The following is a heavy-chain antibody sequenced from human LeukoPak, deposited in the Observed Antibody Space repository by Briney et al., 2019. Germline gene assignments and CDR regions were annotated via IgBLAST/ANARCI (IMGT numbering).Heavy chain of an antibody. J-gene: IGHJ4*02. Sequence: SETLSLTCTVSGGSMNSFYWSWIRQPAGKGLEWIGRIYASGSSNYNPSLKSRLTISIDNSKNQFSLKLTSVTAADTAVYYCARGWCSTTTCYLPDYWGQGTLVTVPS. CDR1: GGSMNSFY. V-gene: IGHV4-4*07. CDR3: ARGWCSTTTCYLPDY. CDR2: IYASGSS. D-gene: IGHD2-2*01.